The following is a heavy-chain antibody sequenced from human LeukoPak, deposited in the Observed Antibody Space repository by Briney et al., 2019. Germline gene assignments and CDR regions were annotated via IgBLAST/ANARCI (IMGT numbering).Heavy chain of an antibody. CDR1: GFVFSGYY. D-gene: IGHD3-10*01. J-gene: IGHJ6*03. CDR3: AISGEVPHEHYYHYLDG. Sequence: GGSLRLSCAASGFVFSGYYMSWIRQAPGKGLEWISYISSSATTTSYADSVKGRFTISRDNAKNSLYLQMSSLRAEDTAIYYCAISGEVPHEHYYHYLDGWGKGTTVIVSS. CDR2: ISSSATTT. V-gene: IGHV3-11*01.